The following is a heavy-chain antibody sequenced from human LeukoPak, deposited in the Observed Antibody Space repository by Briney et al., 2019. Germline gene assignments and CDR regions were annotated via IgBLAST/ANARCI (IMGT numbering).Heavy chain of an antibody. Sequence: GGSLRLSCAASGFTFSSYSMNWVRQAPGKGLERVSSISSGSGYIYYADSVKGRFTISRDNAKNSLYLQMNSLRAEDTAVYYCARGGGGNPYYFDYWGQGTLVTVSS. CDR2: ISSGSGYI. V-gene: IGHV3-21*01. CDR1: GFTFSSYS. CDR3: ARGGGGNPYYFDY. D-gene: IGHD2-15*01. J-gene: IGHJ4*02.